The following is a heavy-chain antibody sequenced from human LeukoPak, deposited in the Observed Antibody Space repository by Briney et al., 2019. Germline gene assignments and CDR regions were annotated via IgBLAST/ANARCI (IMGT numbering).Heavy chain of an antibody. CDR2: ISSSGSTI. CDR3: ARPPMWELDWFDP. CDR1: GFTFSDYY. J-gene: IGHJ5*02. Sequence: PGGSLRLSCAASGFTFSDYYMSWIRQAPGKGLEWVSYISSSGSTIYYADSVKGRFTISRDNAKNSLYLQMNSLRAEDTAVYYCARPPMWELDWFDPWGQGTLATVSS. D-gene: IGHD1-26*01. V-gene: IGHV3-11*04.